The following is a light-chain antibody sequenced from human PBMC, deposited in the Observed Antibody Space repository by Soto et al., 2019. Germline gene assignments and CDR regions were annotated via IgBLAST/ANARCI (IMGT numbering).Light chain of an antibody. V-gene: IGKV3-20*01. J-gene: IGKJ1*01. CDR3: QQYGISPT. Sequence: EIVLTQSPGTLFLSPGERATLSCRSSHSVSSNYLAWYQQKPGQAPRLLIYDVSSRATGIPDRFSGSGSGTDITLTISRLEPVDFAVYYCQQYGISPTFGQGTKVEIK. CDR1: HSVSSNY. CDR2: DVS.